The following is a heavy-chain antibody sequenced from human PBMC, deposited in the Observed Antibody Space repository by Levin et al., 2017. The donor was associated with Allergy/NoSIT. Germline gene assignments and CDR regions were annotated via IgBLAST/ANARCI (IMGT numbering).Heavy chain of an antibody. V-gene: IGHV4-34*01. Sequence: SETLSLTCAVYGGSFSGYYWSWIRQPPGKGLEWIGEINHSGSTNYNPSLKSRVTISVDTSKNQFSLKLSSVTAADTAVYYCARGYSSGWAFYWGQGTLVTVSS. CDR3: ARGYSSGWAFY. J-gene: IGHJ4*02. CDR2: INHSGST. CDR1: GGSFSGYY. D-gene: IGHD6-19*01.